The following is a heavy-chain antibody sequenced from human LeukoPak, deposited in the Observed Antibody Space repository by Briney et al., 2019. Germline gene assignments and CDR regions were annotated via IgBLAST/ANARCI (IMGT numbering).Heavy chain of an antibody. CDR2: ISSNASNE. Sequence: GRSLRLSCAASGFTFRSYSMHWVRQAPGKGLEWVALISSNASNEYYADSVKGRFTISRDNSKKTLYLQMNSLRAEDTAVYFCARVRPGHYFDYWGQGALVTVSS. V-gene: IGHV3-30*01. D-gene: IGHD6-6*01. CDR3: ARVRPGHYFDY. CDR1: GFTFRSYS. J-gene: IGHJ4*02.